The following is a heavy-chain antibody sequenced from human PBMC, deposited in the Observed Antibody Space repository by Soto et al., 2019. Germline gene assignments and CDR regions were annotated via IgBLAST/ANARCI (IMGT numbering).Heavy chain of an antibody. V-gene: IGHV1-3*01. CDR2: INAGNGNT. J-gene: IGHJ4*02. CDR1: GYSFTMYA. CDR3: ARDPSADSIGWYPKGFDY. D-gene: IGHD6-19*01. Sequence: QVQVVQSGAEVKKPGASVKVSCKASGYSFTMYAMHWVRQAPGQRLEWMGWINAGNGNTKYSQKFQGRVTITRDTSASTAYMELSSLRSEDTAVYYCARDPSADSIGWYPKGFDYWGQGTLVTVSS.